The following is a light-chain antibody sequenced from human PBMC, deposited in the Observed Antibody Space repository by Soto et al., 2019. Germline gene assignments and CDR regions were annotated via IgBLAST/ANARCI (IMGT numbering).Light chain of an antibody. CDR3: QHSYSTPYT. CDR1: QSISSY. V-gene: IGKV1-39*01. J-gene: IGKJ2*01. Sequence: DIQLTQSPSSLSAYVGDRVTITCRASQSISSYLNWYQQNPGKAPRLLIYAASTLQTGVPSRFSGSGSGTDFTLSISSLQPGDFASYYCQHSYSTPYTFGQGTKLEIK. CDR2: AAS.